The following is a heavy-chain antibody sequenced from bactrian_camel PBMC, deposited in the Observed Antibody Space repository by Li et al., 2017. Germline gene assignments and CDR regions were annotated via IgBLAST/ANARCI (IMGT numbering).Heavy chain of an antibody. J-gene: IGHJ4*01. V-gene: IGHV3S55*01. CDR2: IYSSGNT. CDR1: EVTFSTNC. D-gene: IGHD5*01. Sequence: HVQLVESGGGSVQAGGSLRLSCKASEVTFSTNCMVWFRQAPGQEREPVAAIYSSGNTYVANAVKGRFTISKDNAKNSLYLQMNSLKPEDTAMYYCAAAAGPAYRCWGLGEYRDWGRGPRSPSP.